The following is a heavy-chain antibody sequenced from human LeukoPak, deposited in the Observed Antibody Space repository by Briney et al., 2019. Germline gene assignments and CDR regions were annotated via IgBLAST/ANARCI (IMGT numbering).Heavy chain of an antibody. J-gene: IGHJ6*02. CDR3: ARYRGGHYGTDV. CDR1: GGSISSYY. V-gene: IGHV4-59*01. D-gene: IGHD2-15*01. Sequence: SETLSLTCTVSGGSISSYYWSWIRQPPGKGLEWIGYIYYSGSTNYNPSLKSRVTISVDTSKNQFSLKLSSVTAADTAVYYCARYRGGHYGTDVWGQGTTVTVSS. CDR2: IYYSGST.